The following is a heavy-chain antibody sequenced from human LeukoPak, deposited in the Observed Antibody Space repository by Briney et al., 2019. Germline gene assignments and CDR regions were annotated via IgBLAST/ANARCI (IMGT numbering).Heavy chain of an antibody. CDR3: VTVAANRVY. CDR1: GFTFSSYA. Sequence: GGSPRLSCAASGFTFSSYAMTWVRQAPGKGLEWVSAISISGSGTSYADSVKGRLTISRDNSKNTLYLQMISLRADDTAIYYCVTVAANRVYWGQGTLVTVSS. V-gene: IGHV3-23*01. D-gene: IGHD6-19*01. CDR2: ISISGSGT. J-gene: IGHJ4*02.